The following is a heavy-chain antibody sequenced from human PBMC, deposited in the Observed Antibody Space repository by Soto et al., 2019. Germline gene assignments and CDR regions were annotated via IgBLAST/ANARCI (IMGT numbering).Heavy chain of an antibody. CDR3: ARDRDTYYYDSSGYYGLGY. Sequence: ASVKVSCTASGYTFTGYYMHWVRQAPGQGLEWMGWINPNSGGTNYAQKFQGWVTMTRDTSISTAYMELSRLRSDDTAVYYCARDRDTYYYDSSGYYGLGYWGQGTLVTVSS. J-gene: IGHJ4*02. V-gene: IGHV1-2*04. D-gene: IGHD3-22*01. CDR2: INPNSGGT. CDR1: GYTFTGYY.